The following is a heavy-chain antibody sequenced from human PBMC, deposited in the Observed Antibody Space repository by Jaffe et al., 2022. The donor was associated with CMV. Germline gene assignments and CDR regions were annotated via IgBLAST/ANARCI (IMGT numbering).Heavy chain of an antibody. CDR1: GFTFGDYA. V-gene: IGHV3-49*05. Sequence: EVQLVESGGGLVKPGRSLRLSCTASGFTFGDYAMSWFRQAPGKGLEWVGFIRSKAYGGTTEYAASVKGRFTISRDDSKSIAYLQMNSLKTEDTAVYYCTKGGSGYYIGAFDIWGQGTMVTVSS. CDR3: TKGGSGYYIGAFDI. CDR2: IRSKAYGGTT. D-gene: IGHD3-22*01. J-gene: IGHJ3*02.